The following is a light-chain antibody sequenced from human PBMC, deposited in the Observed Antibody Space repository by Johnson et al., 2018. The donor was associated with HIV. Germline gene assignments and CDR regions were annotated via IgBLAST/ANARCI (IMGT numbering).Light chain of an antibody. V-gene: IGLV1-51*02. CDR2: ENN. Sequence: QSVLTQPPSVSAAPGQMVSISCSGSSSNIGKNYVSWYQQFPGTAPKLLIHENNKRPSGIPDRFSGSKSGTSATLDITGLQTGDEADYYCRTWDSSLSSYVFGPGPKVTVL. CDR3: RTWDSSLSSYV. CDR1: SSNIGKNY. J-gene: IGLJ1*01.